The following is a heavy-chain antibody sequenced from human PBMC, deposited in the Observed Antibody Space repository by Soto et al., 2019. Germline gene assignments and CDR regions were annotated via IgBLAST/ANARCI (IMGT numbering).Heavy chain of an antibody. CDR1: GFTFSDFY. CDR3: ARCSRNSCYSYGVDV. V-gene: IGHV3-11*04. J-gene: IGHJ6*02. Sequence: QIQLVESGGGLVKPGGSLRLSCAASGFTFSDFYMTWIRQAPGKGLEWLSYISDSGATKHYADSVKGRFTISRDNGKDSLYLQMNSLRDEDTAVYFCARCSRNSCYSYGVDVWGQGATVTVSS. D-gene: IGHD2-15*01. CDR2: ISDSGATK.